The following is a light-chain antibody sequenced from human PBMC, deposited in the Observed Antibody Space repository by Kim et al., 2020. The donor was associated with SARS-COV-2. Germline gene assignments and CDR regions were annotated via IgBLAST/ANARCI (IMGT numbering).Light chain of an antibody. Sequence: QPASISCKSSQSLLHSDGKTYLYWYLQKPGQSPQLLIYETSNRFSGVPDRFSGSGSGTDFTLKISRVEAEDVGVYYCMQTIQLRTFGQGTKVDIK. V-gene: IGKV2D-29*02. J-gene: IGKJ1*01. CDR2: ETS. CDR3: MQTIQLRT. CDR1: QSLLHSDGKTY.